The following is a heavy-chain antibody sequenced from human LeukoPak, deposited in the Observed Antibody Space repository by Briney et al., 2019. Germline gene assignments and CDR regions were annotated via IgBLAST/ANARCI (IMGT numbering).Heavy chain of an antibody. D-gene: IGHD2-15*01. CDR2: ISPNSGAT. Sequence: GASVKVSCKASGYTFTGYYIHWVRQAPGQGLEWMGWISPNSGATNYAQSFQGRVTMTRDTSTSTAHMELSRLRSDDTAVYYCARGDCSVSGCHGGNWFDPWGQGTPVTVSS. V-gene: IGHV1-2*02. CDR3: ARGDCSVSGCHGGNWFDP. CDR1: GYTFTGYY. J-gene: IGHJ5*02.